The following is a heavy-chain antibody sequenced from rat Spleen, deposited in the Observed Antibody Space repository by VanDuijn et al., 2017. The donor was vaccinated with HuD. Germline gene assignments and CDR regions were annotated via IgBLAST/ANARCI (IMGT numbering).Heavy chain of an antibody. J-gene: IGHJ4*01. CDR2: ISTGGGNT. CDR3: ARPNSDLYYVMDA. Sequence: EVQLVESGGGLVQPGRSMKLSCAASGFTFSNYYMAWVRQAPTKGLEWVASISTGGGNTYYRDSVKGRFTISRDNAKSTLYLQMDSLRSEDTATYYCARPNSDLYYVMDAWGQGASVTVSS. V-gene: IGHV5-25*01. CDR1: GFTFSNYY. D-gene: IGHD4-3*01.